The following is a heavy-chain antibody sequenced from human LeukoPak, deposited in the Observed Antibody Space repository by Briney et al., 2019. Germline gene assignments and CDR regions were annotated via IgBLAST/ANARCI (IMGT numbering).Heavy chain of an antibody. V-gene: IGHV3-21*01. CDR1: GFTFSNYG. Sequence: GGSLRLSCAASGFTFSNYGMHWVRQAPGEGLEWVSSIGAAGSHIYYADSMKGRFTISRDNAKSSLFLQMNSLRAEDTGIYYCVRVGSGATRADTLDLWGQGTMVTVSS. CDR3: VRVGSGATRADTLDL. D-gene: IGHD6-19*01. J-gene: IGHJ3*01. CDR2: IGAAGSHI.